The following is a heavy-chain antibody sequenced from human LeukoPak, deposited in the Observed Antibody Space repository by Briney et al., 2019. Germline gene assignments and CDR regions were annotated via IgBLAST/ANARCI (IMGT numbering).Heavy chain of an antibody. D-gene: IGHD3-22*01. Sequence: PGGSLRLSCAASGFTFSSYGMHWVRQAPGKGLEWVAFIRYDGSNKYYADSVKGRFTISRDNSKNTLHLQMNGLRAEDTAVYYCAKDGDYYDSSGYPGGDYWGQGTLVTVSS. V-gene: IGHV3-30*02. CDR1: GFTFSSYG. CDR2: IRYDGSNK. CDR3: AKDGDYYDSSGYPGGDY. J-gene: IGHJ4*02.